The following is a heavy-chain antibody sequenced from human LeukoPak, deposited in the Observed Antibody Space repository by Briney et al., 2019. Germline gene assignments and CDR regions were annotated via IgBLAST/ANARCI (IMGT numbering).Heavy chain of an antibody. Sequence: ASRKISCKASGYTFTGYYMHWVRQARVQGVEWLGWINPNSGGTNYAQKLQGRVTMTRDTSISTAYMELSRLRSDDTAVYYCARGLRELLLYDIDYWGQGTLVTVSS. CDR1: GYTFTGYY. D-gene: IGHD1-26*01. CDR2: INPNSGGT. CDR3: ARGLRELLLYDIDY. J-gene: IGHJ4*02. V-gene: IGHV1-2*02.